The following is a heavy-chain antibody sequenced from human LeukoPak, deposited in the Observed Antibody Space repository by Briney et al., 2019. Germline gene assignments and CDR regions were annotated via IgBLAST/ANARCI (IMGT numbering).Heavy chain of an antibody. V-gene: IGHV3-74*01. CDR1: GFTFSSYW. CDR3: ARAYDSSGYYFDY. Sequence: LSGGSLRLSCAASGFTFSSYWMHWVRQAPGKGLVWVSRINSDGSSTSYADSVKGRFTISRDNAKNSLYLQMNSLRAEDTAVYYCARAYDSSGYYFDYWGQGTLVTVSS. CDR2: INSDGSST. J-gene: IGHJ4*02. D-gene: IGHD3-22*01.